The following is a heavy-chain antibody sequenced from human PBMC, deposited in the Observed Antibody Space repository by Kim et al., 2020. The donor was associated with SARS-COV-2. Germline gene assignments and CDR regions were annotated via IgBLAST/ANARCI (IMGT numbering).Heavy chain of an antibody. Sequence: GGSLRLSCAASGFTFSSYSMNWVRQAPGKGLEWVSSISSSSSYIYYADSVKGRFTISRDNAKNSLYLQMNSLRAEDTAVYYCARVLPRDWIYYYYGMDVWGQGTTVTVSS. CDR2: ISSSSSYI. J-gene: IGHJ6*02. D-gene: IGHD2-15*01. CDR3: ARVLPRDWIYYYYGMDV. V-gene: IGHV3-21*01. CDR1: GFTFSSYS.